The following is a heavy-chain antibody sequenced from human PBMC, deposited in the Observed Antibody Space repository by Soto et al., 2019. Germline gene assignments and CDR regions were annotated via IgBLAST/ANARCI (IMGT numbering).Heavy chain of an antibody. CDR2: IYYSGST. CDR1: GGSISSYY. V-gene: IGHV4-59*01. CDR3: ARGSHRSNSRSNYYYYYGMDV. Sequence: SETLSLTCTVSGGSISSYYWSWIRQPPGKGLEWIGYIYYSGSTNYNPSLKSRATISVDTSKNQFSLKLSSVTAADTAVYYCARGSHRSNSRSNYYYYYGMDVWGQGTTVTVSS. J-gene: IGHJ6*02. D-gene: IGHD2-21*01.